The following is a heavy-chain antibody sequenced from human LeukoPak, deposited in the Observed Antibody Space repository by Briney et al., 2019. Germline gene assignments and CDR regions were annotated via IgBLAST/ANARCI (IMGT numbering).Heavy chain of an antibody. CDR1: GYTFTGYY. V-gene: IGHV1-2*02. J-gene: IGHJ4*02. CDR3: ARLAGSSSQRTEFDY. Sequence: GASVKVSCKASGYTFTGYYMHWVRQAPGQGLEWMGWINPNSGGTNYAQKFQGRVTMTRDTSISTAYMELSRLRSDDTAVYYCARLAGSSSQRTEFDYWGQGTLVTVSS. D-gene: IGHD6-13*01. CDR2: INPNSGGT.